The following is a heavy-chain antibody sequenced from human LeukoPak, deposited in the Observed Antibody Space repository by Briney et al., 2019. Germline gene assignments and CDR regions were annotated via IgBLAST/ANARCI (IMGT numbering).Heavy chain of an antibody. D-gene: IGHD1-26*01. CDR2: ISSSGSTI. CDR3: ARDSGSYSD. CDR1: GFTFSSYE. Sequence: GRSLRLSCAASGFTFSSYEMNWVRQAPGKGLEWVSFISSSGSTIHYADFVKGRFTISRDNAKNSVYLQMNSLRAEDTAVYYCARDSGSYSDWGQGTLVTVSS. J-gene: IGHJ4*02. V-gene: IGHV3-48*03.